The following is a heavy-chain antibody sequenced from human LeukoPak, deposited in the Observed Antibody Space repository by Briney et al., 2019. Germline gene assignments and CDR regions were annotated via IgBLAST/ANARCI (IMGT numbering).Heavy chain of an antibody. V-gene: IGHV4-59*01. J-gene: IGHJ5*02. Sequence: SETLSLTCTVSGGSISSYYWSWIRQPPGKGLEGIGYIYYSGSTNYNPSLKSRVTISVDTSKKQFSLKLSSVTAADTAVYYCARVPVTYYDLLPGYIRFDPWGQGTLVTVSS. D-gene: IGHD3-9*01. CDR2: IYYSGST. CDR1: GGSISSYY. CDR3: ARVPVTYYDLLPGYIRFDP.